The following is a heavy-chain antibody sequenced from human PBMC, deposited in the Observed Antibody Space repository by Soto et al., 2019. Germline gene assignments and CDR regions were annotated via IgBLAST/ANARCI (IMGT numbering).Heavy chain of an antibody. Sequence: GESLKISFKGSGYSFTSYWIGWVRQMPGKGLEWMGIIYPGDSDTRYSPSFQGQVTISADKSISTAYLQWSSLKASDTAMYYCARHGDVGYCSGGSCPHLNWFDPWGQGTLVTVSS. CDR3: ARHGDVGYCSGGSCPHLNWFDP. V-gene: IGHV5-51*01. CDR1: GYSFTSYW. D-gene: IGHD2-15*01. J-gene: IGHJ5*02. CDR2: IYPGDSDT.